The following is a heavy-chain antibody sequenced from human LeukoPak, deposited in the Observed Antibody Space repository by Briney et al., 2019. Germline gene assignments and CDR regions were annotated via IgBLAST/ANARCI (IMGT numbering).Heavy chain of an antibody. J-gene: IGHJ5*02. CDR3: AKDPPMNSGWPNWFDP. D-gene: IGHD6-19*01. CDR2: ISYDGSNK. CDR1: GFTFSSYA. Sequence: PGGSLRLSCAASGFTFSSYAMHWVRQAPGKGLEWVAVISYDGSNKYYADSVKGRFTISRDNSKNTLYLQMNSLRAEDTAVYYCAKDPPMNSGWPNWFDPWGQGTLVTVSS. V-gene: IGHV3-30*04.